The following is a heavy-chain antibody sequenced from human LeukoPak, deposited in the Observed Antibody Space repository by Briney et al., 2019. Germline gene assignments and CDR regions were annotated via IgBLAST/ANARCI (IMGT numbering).Heavy chain of an antibody. CDR3: ARVPLVGAKRPDY. D-gene: IGHD1-26*01. Sequence: GAAVQVSCKASGGTFSRYAISWVRQAPGRGLEWMGRIIPILGIANYAQKFQGRATITADNSTSKAYMELTSLRPEDTAVYYCARVPLVGAKRPDYWGPGTLVTASS. V-gene: IGHV1-69*04. J-gene: IGHJ4*02. CDR1: GGTFSRYA. CDR2: IIPILGIA.